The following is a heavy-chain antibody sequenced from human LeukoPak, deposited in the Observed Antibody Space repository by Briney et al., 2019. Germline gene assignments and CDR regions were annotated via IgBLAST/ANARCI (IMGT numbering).Heavy chain of an antibody. D-gene: IGHD6-19*01. J-gene: IGHJ6*02. Sequence: QAGGSLRLSCAASRFTFSSYGMHWVRQAPGKGLEWVAVISYDGSNKYYADSVKGRFTISRDNSKNTLYLQMNSLRAEDTAVYYCAKDPQYSSGWYYYYYGMDVWGQGTTVTVSS. CDR2: ISYDGSNK. CDR1: RFTFSSYG. V-gene: IGHV3-30*18. CDR3: AKDPQYSSGWYYYYYGMDV.